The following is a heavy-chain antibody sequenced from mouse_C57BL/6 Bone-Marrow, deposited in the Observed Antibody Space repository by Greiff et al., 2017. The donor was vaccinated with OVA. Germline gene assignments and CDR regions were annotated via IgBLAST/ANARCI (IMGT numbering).Heavy chain of an antibody. CDR2: IDPSDSET. V-gene: IGHV1-52*01. Sequence: QVQLKQPGAELVRPGSSVKLSCKASGYTFTSYWMHWVKQRPIQGLEWIGNIDPSDSETHYNQKFKDKATLTVDKSSSTAYMQLSRLTSEDSAVYYCARGIVTIKPFAYWGQGTLVTVSA. CDR3: ARGIVTIKPFAY. CDR1: GYTFTSYW. D-gene: IGHD2-5*01. J-gene: IGHJ3*01.